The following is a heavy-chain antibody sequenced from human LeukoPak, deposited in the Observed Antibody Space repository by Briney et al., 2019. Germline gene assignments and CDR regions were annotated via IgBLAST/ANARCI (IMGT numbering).Heavy chain of an antibody. CDR1: GFTFSNYA. Sequence: PGGSLRLSCAASGFTFSNYAMSWVRQAPGKGLEWVSSISAAGGSTYYADSVKGRFTISRDNSKNTLYLQMTSLRAEDTAVYYCAKAANYYYGSGSYFHFDYWGQGTLVTVSS. CDR3: AKAANYYYGSGSYFHFDY. CDR2: ISAAGGST. V-gene: IGHV3-23*01. J-gene: IGHJ4*02. D-gene: IGHD3-10*01.